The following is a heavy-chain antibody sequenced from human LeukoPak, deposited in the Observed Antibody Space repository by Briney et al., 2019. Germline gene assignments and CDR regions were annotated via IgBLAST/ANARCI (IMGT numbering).Heavy chain of an antibody. V-gene: IGHV4-61*01. J-gene: IGHJ4*02. CDR1: GGSVNSGNYY. D-gene: IGHD3-10*01. CDR2: IYYSGST. Sequence: SETLSLTCSVSGGSVNSGNYYWSWIRQPPGKGLEWIGYIYYSGSTNYNPSLKSRVTISVDTSKNQFSLKLGSVTAADTAVYYCARDDYFGSGRGDYWGQGSLVTVSS. CDR3: ARDDYFGSGRGDY.